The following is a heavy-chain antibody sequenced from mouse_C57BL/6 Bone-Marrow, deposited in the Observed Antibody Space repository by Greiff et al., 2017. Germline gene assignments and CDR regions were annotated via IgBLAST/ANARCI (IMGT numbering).Heavy chain of an antibody. J-gene: IGHJ2*01. CDR3: ARQEDYSNYVGY. V-gene: IGHV3-6*01. D-gene: IGHD2-5*01. Sequence: EVKLVESGPGLVKPSQSLSLTCSVTGYSITSGYYWNWIRQFPGNKLEWMGYISYDGSNNYNPSLKNRISITRDTSKNQFFLKLNSVTTEDTATYYCARQEDYSNYVGYWGQGTTLTVSS. CDR2: ISYDGSN. CDR1: GYSITSGYY.